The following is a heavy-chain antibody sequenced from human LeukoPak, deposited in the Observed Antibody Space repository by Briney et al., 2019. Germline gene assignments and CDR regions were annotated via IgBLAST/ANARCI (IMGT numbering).Heavy chain of an antibody. CDR2: IYHRGDT. J-gene: IGHJ4*02. V-gene: IGHV4-39*01. Sequence: SETLSLTCTVSGYSIGSGDYYWAWVRQAPGKGLEWIGSIYHRGDTYYNPSLKSRVTASVDPPRNQFALNLRSATAADTAVYCCARHASAYTSPTRSFDYWGQGTLVAVSS. CDR1: GYSIGSGDYY. D-gene: IGHD2-21*01. CDR3: ARHASAYTSPTRSFDY.